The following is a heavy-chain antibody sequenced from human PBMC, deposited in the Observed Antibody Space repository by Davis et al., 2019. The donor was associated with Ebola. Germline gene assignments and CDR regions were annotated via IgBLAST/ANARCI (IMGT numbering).Heavy chain of an antibody. V-gene: IGHV3-64*04. CDR1: GFTFSTFA. J-gene: IGHJ6*04. Sequence: GGSLRLSCSASGFTFSTFAMHWVRQAPDKGLQYVSAISSGGGTTHYTDSVKGRFTTSRDNAKNTLYLQMNSLKGEDTAVYYCTKKSGEYHYFAMDVWGKGTTVTVSS. CDR3: TKKSGEYHYFAMDV. CDR2: ISSGGGTT.